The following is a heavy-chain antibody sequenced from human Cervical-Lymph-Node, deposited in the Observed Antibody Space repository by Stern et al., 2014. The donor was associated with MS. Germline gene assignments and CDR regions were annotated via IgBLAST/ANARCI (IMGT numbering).Heavy chain of an antibody. D-gene: IGHD3-22*01. CDR1: GYAFTDYF. CDR3: ARDPDYYDSSSYLYFFDH. CDR2: INPNSADT. J-gene: IGHJ4*02. Sequence: VQLVQSGAEVKSPGASVKVSCKASGYAFTDYFVHWLRQAPGQGPEWVGRINPNSADTHFAQKFQGRVTMTVETSINTAYMELSRLRSDDTAMYYCARDPDYYDSSSYLYFFDHWGQGTVVTVSS. V-gene: IGHV1-2*06.